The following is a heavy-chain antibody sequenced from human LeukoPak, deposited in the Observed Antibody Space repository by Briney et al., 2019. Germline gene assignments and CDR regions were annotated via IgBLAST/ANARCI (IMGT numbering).Heavy chain of an antibody. V-gene: IGHV3-11*01. CDR3: ARVQCSSASCYRGHFDY. J-gene: IGHJ4*02. D-gene: IGHD2-2*02. Sequence: GGSLRLSCAASGFTFSDYYMSWIRQAPGKGLEWVSYISSSGSTIYYADSVKGRFTISRDNAKNSLYLQMNSLRAEDTAVYYCARVQCSSASCYRGHFDYWGQGTLVTVSS. CDR2: ISSSGSTI. CDR1: GFTFSDYY.